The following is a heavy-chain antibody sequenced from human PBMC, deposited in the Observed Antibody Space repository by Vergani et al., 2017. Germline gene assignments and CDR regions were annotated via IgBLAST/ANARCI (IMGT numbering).Heavy chain of an antibody. J-gene: IGHJ3*02. CDR2: ISFDGTNE. CDR3: ARMKPYSSRPRGAFDI. D-gene: IGHD6-13*01. Sequence: QVQLVESGGGVVQPGTSLRLSCVVSGFALNRHAMYWVRQAPGKGLEWVVGISFDGTNEYYPDLVKGRFTISRDNAKNSVLMQMNSLRVEDTAVYYCARMKPYSSRPRGAFDIWGLGTMVTVSS. CDR1: GFALNRHA. V-gene: IGHV3-30-3*01.